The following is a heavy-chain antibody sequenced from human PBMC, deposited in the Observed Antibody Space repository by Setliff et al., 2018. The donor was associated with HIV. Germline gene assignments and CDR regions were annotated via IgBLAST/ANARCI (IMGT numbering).Heavy chain of an antibody. V-gene: IGHV3-20*04. CDR3: ARGQIGYGDYDLNWFDP. CDR1: GFTFNNYW. Sequence: PGGSLRLSCAASGFTFNNYWMDWVRQAPGKGLEWVSGISWDSGSLGYADSVRGRFTISRDNAKNSLVLEMNSLRLEDTAVYYCARGQIGYGDYDLNWFDPWGQGTLVTVSS. J-gene: IGHJ5*02. CDR2: ISWDSGSL. D-gene: IGHD4-17*01.